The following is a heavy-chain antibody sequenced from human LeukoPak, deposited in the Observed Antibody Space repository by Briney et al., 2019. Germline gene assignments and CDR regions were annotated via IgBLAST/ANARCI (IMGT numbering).Heavy chain of an antibody. D-gene: IGHD4/OR15-4a*01. CDR3: ARGTADYGTSFDY. Sequence: PGGSLRPSCAASGFTVSSNYMSWVRQAPGKGLEWVSVIYSGGSTYHADSVKGRFTISRDNSKNTLYLQMNSLRAEDTAVYYCARGTADYGTSFDYWGQGTLVTVSS. CDR2: IYSGGST. J-gene: IGHJ4*02. CDR1: GFTVSSNY. V-gene: IGHV3-53*01.